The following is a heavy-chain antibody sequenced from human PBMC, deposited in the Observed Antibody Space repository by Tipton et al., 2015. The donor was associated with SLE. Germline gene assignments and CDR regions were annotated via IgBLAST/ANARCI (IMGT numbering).Heavy chain of an antibody. J-gene: IGHJ4*02. CDR3: AGDYDSGSYRFDF. V-gene: IGHV4-39*07. CDR2: ISYSGST. D-gene: IGHD3-10*01. CDR1: GGSISSRTSY. Sequence: TLSLTCTVSGGSISSRTSYWGWIRQPPGKGLEWIGSISYSGSTYYNPSLKSRVTISVDTSKNRFSLQLSSVTAADTAVYYCAGDYDSGSYRFDFWGQGTLVTVSS.